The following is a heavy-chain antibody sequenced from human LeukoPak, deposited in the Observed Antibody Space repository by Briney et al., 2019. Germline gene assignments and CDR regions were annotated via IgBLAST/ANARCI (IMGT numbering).Heavy chain of an antibody. CDR1: GGSISSGNYY. CDR2: IFYLGST. CDR3: ARKYPDHWFDP. Sequence: PSETLSLTCTVYGGSISSGNYYWSWIRQPPGKGLEWIGYIFYLGSTYYNPSLKSRVSISVNTFKNQFSLKLTAVTAADTAVYYCARKYPDHWFDPWGQGTLVTVSS. J-gene: IGHJ5*02. V-gene: IGHV4-30-4*01. D-gene: IGHD6-6*01.